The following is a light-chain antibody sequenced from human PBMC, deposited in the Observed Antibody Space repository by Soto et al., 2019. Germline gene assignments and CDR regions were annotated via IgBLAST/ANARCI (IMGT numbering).Light chain of an antibody. V-gene: IGKV3D-15*01. CDR1: QSVSSN. J-gene: IGKJ4*01. CDR3: QQYNNWPPLT. Sequence: EIVMTQSPATLSLSPGERATLSCRASQSVSSNLAWYQQKPGQAPRLLIYGASTRATGIPARFSGGGSGTEFTLTISGLQSEDFAVYYCQQYNNWPPLTFGGGTKVDIK. CDR2: GAS.